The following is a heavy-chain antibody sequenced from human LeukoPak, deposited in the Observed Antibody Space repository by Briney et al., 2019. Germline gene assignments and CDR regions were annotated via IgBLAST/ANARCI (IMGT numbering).Heavy chain of an antibody. V-gene: IGHV1-69*13. CDR3: ARGYYYDSSGYPYWYFDL. D-gene: IGHD3-22*01. CDR1: GYTFTSYD. J-gene: IGHJ2*01. Sequence: SVKVSCKASGYTFTSYDINWVRQAPGQGLEWMGGIIPIFGTANYAQRFQGRVTITADESTSTAYMELSSLRSEDTAVYYCARGYYYDSSGYPYWYFDLWGRGTLVTVSS. CDR2: IIPIFGTA.